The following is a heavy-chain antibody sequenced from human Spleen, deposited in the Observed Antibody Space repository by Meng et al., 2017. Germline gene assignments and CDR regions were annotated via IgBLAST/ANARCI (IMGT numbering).Heavy chain of an antibody. V-gene: IGHV3-33*01. Sequence: QVHLVESGGGVVQPGRSLRLSCAASGFTFSSLGMHWVRQAPGKGLELVAVIWSDGDTKYYADSVKDRFTISRDNSKNTLHLQMNSLTAEDTAVYYCTGNSHIYGFDYWGPGTLVTVSS. CDR2: IWSDGDTK. D-gene: IGHD5-18*01. CDR1: GFTFSSLG. J-gene: IGHJ4*02. CDR3: TGNSHIYGFDY.